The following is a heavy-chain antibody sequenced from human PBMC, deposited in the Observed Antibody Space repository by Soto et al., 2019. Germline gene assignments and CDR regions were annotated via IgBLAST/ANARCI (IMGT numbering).Heavy chain of an antibody. Sequence: QVQLVQSGAEVKKPGSSVQVSCKASGGTFNNHTISWVRQAPGQGLEWMGGIIPLFGTANYAQKFQGRVTITADKSTSTAYMELSSLRSEDTAVYYCARHSRVAAVARYYYGMDVWGQGTTVTVSS. J-gene: IGHJ6*02. CDR2: IIPLFGTA. CDR3: ARHSRVAAVARYYYGMDV. D-gene: IGHD6-25*01. CDR1: GGTFNNHT. V-gene: IGHV1-69*06.